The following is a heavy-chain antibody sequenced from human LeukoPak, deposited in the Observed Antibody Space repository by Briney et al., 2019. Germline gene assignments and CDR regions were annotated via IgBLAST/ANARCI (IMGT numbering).Heavy chain of an antibody. Sequence: GASVKVSCKASGYTFTGYYMHWVRQAPGQGLEWMGWINPNSGGTNYAQKFQGRVTMTRDTSISTAYVELSRLRSDDTAVYYCASHSMVRGVTSFDYWGQGTLVTVSS. CDR3: ASHSMVRGVTSFDY. D-gene: IGHD3-10*01. CDR2: INPNSGGT. J-gene: IGHJ4*02. CDR1: GYTFTGYY. V-gene: IGHV1-2*02.